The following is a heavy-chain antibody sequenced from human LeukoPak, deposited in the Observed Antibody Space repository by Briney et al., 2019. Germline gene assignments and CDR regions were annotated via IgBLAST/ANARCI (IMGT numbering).Heavy chain of an antibody. CDR1: GYTFTSHG. D-gene: IGHD3-16*01. CDR2: VTAYYGNT. J-gene: IGHJ4*02. V-gene: IGHV1-18*01. Sequence: ASVKVSCKSSGYTFTSHGISRVRQAPGQGREWMGWVTAYYGNTNYAQKLQGRVTMTTDTSTSTAYMELRSLRSDDTAVYYCARNAGGFFSDVYYWGQGTLVTVSS. CDR3: ARNAGGFFSDVYY.